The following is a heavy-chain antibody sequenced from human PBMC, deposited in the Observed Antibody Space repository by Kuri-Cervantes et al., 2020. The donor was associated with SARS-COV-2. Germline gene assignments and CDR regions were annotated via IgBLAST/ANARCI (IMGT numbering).Heavy chain of an antibody. D-gene: IGHD2-15*01. CDR2: INAGNGNT. CDR1: GFTFTSYA. J-gene: IGHJ3*02. V-gene: IGHV1-3*01. CDR3: ARGRPDIVVVVAADDAFDI. Sequence: GESLKISCAASGFTFTSYAMHWVRQAPGQRLEWMGWINAGNGNTKYSQKFQGRVTITRDTSASTAYMELSSLRSDDTAVYYCARGRPDIVVVVAADDAFDIWGQGTMVTVSS.